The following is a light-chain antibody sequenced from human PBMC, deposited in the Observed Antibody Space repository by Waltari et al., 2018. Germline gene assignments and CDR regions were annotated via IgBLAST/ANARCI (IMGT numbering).Light chain of an antibody. Sequence: IQLTQSPPSLSPSVGDRVTITCRAGRTVSTYLNCYQQKLGKAPKLLIYAASILQSGVPSRFRGSGSGTEFSLPIASLQPEDSATYYCQQSFDAVFTFGPGTTVNV. J-gene: IGKJ3*01. CDR3: QQSFDAVFT. CDR2: AAS. V-gene: IGKV1-39*01. CDR1: RTVSTY.